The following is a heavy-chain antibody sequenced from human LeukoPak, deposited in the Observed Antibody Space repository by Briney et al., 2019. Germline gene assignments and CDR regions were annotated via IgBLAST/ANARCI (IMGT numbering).Heavy chain of an antibody. V-gene: IGHV3-48*01. CDR2: ISSSSSTI. D-gene: IGHD3-9*01. Sequence: PGGSLRLSCAASGFTFGSYSMNWVRQAPGKGLGWVSYISSSSSTIYYADSVKGRFTISRDNAKNSLYLQMNSLRAEDTAVYYCAEGPYYDILTGYSSDAFHIWGQGTVVTVSS. CDR3: AEGPYYDILTGYSSDAFHI. CDR1: GFTFGSYS. J-gene: IGHJ3*02.